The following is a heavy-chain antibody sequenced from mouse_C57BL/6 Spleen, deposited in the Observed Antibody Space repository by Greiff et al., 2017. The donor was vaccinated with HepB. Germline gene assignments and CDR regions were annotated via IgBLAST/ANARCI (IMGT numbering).Heavy chain of an antibody. J-gene: IGHJ4*01. D-gene: IGHD1-1*01. CDR3: ARARITTVVEGMDY. V-gene: IGHV1-72*01. CDR2: IDPNSGGT. Sequence: QVQLQQPGAELVKPGASVKLSCKASGYTFTSYWMHWVKQRPGRGLEWIGRIDPNSGGTKYNEKFKSRATLTVDKPSSTAYMQLSSLTSEDSAVYYCARARITTVVEGMDYWGQGTSVTVSS. CDR1: GYTFTSYW.